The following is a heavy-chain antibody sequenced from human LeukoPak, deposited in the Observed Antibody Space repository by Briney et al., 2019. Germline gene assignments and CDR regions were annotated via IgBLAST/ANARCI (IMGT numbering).Heavy chain of an antibody. CDR2: FDPEDGET. V-gene: IGHV1-24*01. J-gene: IGHJ4*02. Sequence: ASVKVSCKVSGYTLTELSMHWVRQAPGKGLEWMGGFDPEDGETIYAQKFQGRVTMTEDTSTDTAYMELSSLRSEDTAVYYCATAPIYYDSSGYMGYWGQGALVTVSS. D-gene: IGHD3-22*01. CDR3: ATAPIYYDSSGYMGY. CDR1: GYTLTELS.